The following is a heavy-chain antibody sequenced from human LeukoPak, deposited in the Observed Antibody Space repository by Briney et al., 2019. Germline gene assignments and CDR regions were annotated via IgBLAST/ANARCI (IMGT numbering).Heavy chain of an antibody. Sequence: GGSLRLSCAASGFTFSSYAMSWVRQAPGEGLEWVANIEQDGSEKYYVGSVKGRFTISRDNAENSLYLQMNSLRVEDTAVYYCVRAVGASASYWGQGTLVTVSS. CDR2: IEQDGSEK. J-gene: IGHJ4*02. CDR3: VRAVGASASY. D-gene: IGHD3-10*01. V-gene: IGHV3-7*03. CDR1: GFTFSSYA.